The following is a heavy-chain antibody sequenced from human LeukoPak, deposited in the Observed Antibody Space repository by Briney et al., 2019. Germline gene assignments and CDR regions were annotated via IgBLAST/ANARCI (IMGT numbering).Heavy chain of an antibody. CDR2: ISGSGGST. V-gene: IGHV3-23*01. CDR3: AKDRDDWNDFTYFDY. Sequence: GGSLRLSCAASGFTFSSYAMSWVRQAPGKGLEWVSAISGSGGSTYYADSVKGRFTISRDNSKNTLYLQMNSLGAEDTAVYYCAKDRDDWNDFTYFDYWGQGTLVTVSS. J-gene: IGHJ4*02. D-gene: IGHD1-1*01. CDR1: GFTFSSYA.